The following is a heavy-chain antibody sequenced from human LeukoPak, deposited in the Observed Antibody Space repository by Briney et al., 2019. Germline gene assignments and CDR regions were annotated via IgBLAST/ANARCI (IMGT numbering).Heavy chain of an antibody. D-gene: IGHD3-3*01. CDR1: GFTFGDYA. V-gene: IGHV3-7*01. J-gene: IGHJ6*02. CDR3: ARSPYDFWSGYVYGMDV. Sequence: GGSLRLSCAASGFTFGDYAMSWVRQAPGKGLEWVANIKQDGSEKYYVDSVKGRFTISRGNAKNSLYLQMNSLRAEDTAVYYCARSPYDFWSGYVYGMDVWGQGTTVTVSS. CDR2: IKQDGSEK.